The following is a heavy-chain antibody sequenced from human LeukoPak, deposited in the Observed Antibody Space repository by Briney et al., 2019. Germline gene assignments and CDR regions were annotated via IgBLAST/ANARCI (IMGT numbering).Heavy chain of an antibody. J-gene: IGHJ4*02. D-gene: IGHD6-19*01. CDR3: ARRDTSGWYYFDY. V-gene: IGHV3-7*01. Sequence: GGSLRLSCAASGFTFNKYWMSWVRQAPGKGLEWVANINQDGSEKYYVDSVKGRFTISRDNAKNSLFLQMNSLRAEDTAVYYCARRDTSGWYYFDYWGQGTLVTVSS. CDR2: INQDGSEK. CDR1: GFTFNKYW.